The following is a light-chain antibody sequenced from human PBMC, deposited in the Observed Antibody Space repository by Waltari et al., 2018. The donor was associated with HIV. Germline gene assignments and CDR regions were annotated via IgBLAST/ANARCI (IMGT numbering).Light chain of an antibody. CDR2: END. V-gene: IGLV1-51*02. CDR1: TSNIGSNS. J-gene: IGLJ2*01. CDR3: GTWDRSLSGGV. Sequence: QSVLTQPPSVSAAPGQKVTIPCSGSTSNIGSNSVSWYQQLPGTAPKLLIYENDKRPSGISDRFSGFKSGSAATLGITGLQTGDEADYYCGTWDRSLSGGVFGGGTKLTVL.